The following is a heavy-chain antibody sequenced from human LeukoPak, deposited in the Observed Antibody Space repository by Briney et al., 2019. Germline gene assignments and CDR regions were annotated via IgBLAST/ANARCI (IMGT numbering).Heavy chain of an antibody. CDR2: INPNSGGT. CDR3: ARAGRYCSGGSCYSGIGY. J-gene: IGHJ4*02. Sequence: RASVKVSCKASGYTFTGYYMHWVRQAPGQGLEWMGWINPNSGGTNYAQKFQGWVTMTRDTSISTAYMELSRLRSDDTAVYYCARAGRYCSGGSCYSGIGYWGQGTLVTVSS. CDR1: GYTFTGYY. D-gene: IGHD2-15*01. V-gene: IGHV1-2*04.